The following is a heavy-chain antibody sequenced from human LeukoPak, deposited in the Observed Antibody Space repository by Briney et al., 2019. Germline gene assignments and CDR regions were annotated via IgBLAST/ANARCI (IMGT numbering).Heavy chain of an antibody. CDR1: GFTFSSYA. CDR2: ISYDGSNK. Sequence: GRSLRLSCAASGFTFSSYAMHWVRQAPGKGLEWVAVISYDGSNKYYADSVKGRFTISRDNSKNTLYLQMNSLRAEDTAVYYCASLYSSSGLSFDYWGQGTLVTVSS. D-gene: IGHD6-6*01. J-gene: IGHJ4*02. CDR3: ASLYSSSGLSFDY. V-gene: IGHV3-30*01.